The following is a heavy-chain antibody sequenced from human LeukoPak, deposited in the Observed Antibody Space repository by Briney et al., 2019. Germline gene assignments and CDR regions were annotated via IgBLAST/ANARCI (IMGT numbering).Heavy chain of an antibody. CDR3: ARDSGYTYGYHDY. CDR1: GGSISSYY. D-gene: IGHD5-18*01. V-gene: IGHV4-59*01. CDR2: IYYSGST. J-gene: IGHJ4*02. Sequence: PSETLSLTCTVSGGSISSYYWSWIRQPPGKGQEWIGYIYYSGSTNYNPSLKSRVTISVDTSKNQFSLKLRSVTAADTAVYYCARDSGYTYGYHDYWGQGTLVTVSS.